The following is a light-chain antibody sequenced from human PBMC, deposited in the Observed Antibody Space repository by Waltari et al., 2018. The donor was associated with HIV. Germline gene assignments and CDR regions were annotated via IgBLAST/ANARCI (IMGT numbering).Light chain of an antibody. J-gene: IGLJ2*01. CDR2: DVS. CDR3: FSYGGTDTFGL. Sequence: QSALTQPRSVSGSPGQSVTLSCTGTSSDVGGYKHVSWYQQYAGTAPRLIIYDVSKRPSGVPDRFSGSKSANTASLTISGLQPEDEADFYCFSYGGTDTFGLFGGGTRLTVL. CDR1: SSDVGGYKH. V-gene: IGLV2-11*01.